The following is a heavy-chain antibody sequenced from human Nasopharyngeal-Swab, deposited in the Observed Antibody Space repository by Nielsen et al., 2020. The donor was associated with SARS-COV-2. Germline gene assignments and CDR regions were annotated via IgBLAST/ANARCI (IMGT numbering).Heavy chain of an antibody. V-gene: IGHV3-9*01. CDR1: GFTFDDYA. CDR3: AKGGYCSGGSCFNWFDP. J-gene: IGHJ5*02. D-gene: IGHD2-15*01. Sequence: SLKIFCAASGFTFDDYAMHWVRQAPGKGLEWVSGISWNSGSIGYADSVKGRFTISRDNAKNSLYLQMNSLRAEDTALYYCAKGGYCSGGSCFNWFDPWGQGTLVTVSS. CDR2: ISWNSGSI.